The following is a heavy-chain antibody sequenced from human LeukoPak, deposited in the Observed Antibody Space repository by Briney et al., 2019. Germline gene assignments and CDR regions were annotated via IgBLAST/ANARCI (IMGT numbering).Heavy chain of an antibody. V-gene: IGHV1-18*01. CDR1: GYTFTSYG. CDR3: ARDPDYGSGSYYPGYGMDV. Sequence: GASVKVSCKASGYTFTSYGISWVRQAPGQGLEWRGWISVYNGSTNYEQKIQGRVTMTTDTSTRTAYMELRSLRSYDTAVYYCARDPDYGSGSYYPGYGMDVWGQGTTVTVSS. D-gene: IGHD3-10*01. CDR2: ISVYNGST. J-gene: IGHJ6*02.